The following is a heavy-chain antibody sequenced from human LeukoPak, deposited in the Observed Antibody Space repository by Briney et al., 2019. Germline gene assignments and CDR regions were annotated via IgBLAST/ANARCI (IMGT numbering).Heavy chain of an antibody. D-gene: IGHD2-21*02. CDR1: GGSVSGYY. CDR3: ARHDAVPVIRRGFDF. CDR2: IYYTGAT. Sequence: SETLSLTCTVSGGSVSGYYWSWIRQPPEKGLEWIGYIYYTGATLYSPSLKSRVIMSVDTSENQFSLRLRSVTAADTAVYYCARHDAVPVIRRGFDFWGQGTLVTVSS. J-gene: IGHJ4*02. V-gene: IGHV4-59*08.